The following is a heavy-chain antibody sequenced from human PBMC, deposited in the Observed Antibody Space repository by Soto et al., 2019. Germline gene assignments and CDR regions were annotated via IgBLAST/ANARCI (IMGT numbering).Heavy chain of an antibody. D-gene: IGHD3-10*01. CDR3: ARASGSGSYYHWFYFGY. J-gene: IGHJ4*02. CDR2: VNCSGKY. Sequence: WETLSLSCAVSGVTFSSCSYYWGRQGPPPGLGLVSVGSVNCSGKYYYNPSIKRLVITSIDMSQTQFLLMLGLVADSDTAVYYCARASGSGSYYHWFYFGYWAQGTLVTVSS. CDR1: GVTFSSCSYY. V-gene: IGHV4-39*01.